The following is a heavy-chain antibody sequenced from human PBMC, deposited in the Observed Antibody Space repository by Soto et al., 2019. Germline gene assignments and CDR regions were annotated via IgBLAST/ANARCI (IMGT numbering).Heavy chain of an antibody. J-gene: IGHJ4*02. CDR3: ENSYWPVGNY. V-gene: IGHV3-74*01. CDR1: GLPCTNFW. CDR2: IKSDGSGT. Sequence: GGSLRLSCAASGLPCTNFWMHWVRQAPGEGLVWVSRIKSDGSGTRYAESVKGRFTISRDNAKNTLYLQMNSLRVEDTAVYYCENSYWPVGNYWGQGIPVTSPQ. D-gene: IGHD1-26*01.